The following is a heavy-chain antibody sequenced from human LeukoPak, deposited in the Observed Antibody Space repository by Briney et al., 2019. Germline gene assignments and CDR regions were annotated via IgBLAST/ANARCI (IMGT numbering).Heavy chain of an antibody. CDR1: GYTFTGYY. V-gene: IGHV1-2*02. Sequence: ASVKVSCKASGYTFTGYYMHWVRQAPGQGLEWMGWINPNSGGTNYAQKSQGRVTMTRDTSISTAYMELSRLRSDDTAVYYCARDHLTTYYYYGMDVWGQGTTVTVSS. CDR3: ARDHLTTYYYYGMDV. D-gene: IGHD4-17*01. J-gene: IGHJ6*02. CDR2: INPNSGGT.